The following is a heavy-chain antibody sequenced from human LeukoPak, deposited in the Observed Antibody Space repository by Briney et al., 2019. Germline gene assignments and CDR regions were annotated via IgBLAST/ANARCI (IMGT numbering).Heavy chain of an antibody. CDR2: IYPGDSDT. Sequence: GESLKISCKGSGYSFTSYWIGWVRQMPGKGLEWMGIIYPGDSDTRYSPSFQGQVTISAVKSISTAYLQWSSLKASDTAMYYCARTEIAVAGTDNWFDPWGQGTLSPSPQ. J-gene: IGHJ5*02. D-gene: IGHD6-19*01. CDR3: ARTEIAVAGTDNWFDP. CDR1: GYSFTSYW. V-gene: IGHV5-51*01.